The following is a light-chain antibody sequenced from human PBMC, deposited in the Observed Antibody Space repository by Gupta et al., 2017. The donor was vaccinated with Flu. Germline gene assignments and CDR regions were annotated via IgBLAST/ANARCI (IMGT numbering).Light chain of an antibody. J-gene: IGKJ5*01. CDR1: QGVSSW. CDR2: GAS. V-gene: IGKV1-12*01. CDR3: QQGSNFPIT. Sequence: DVQMTPSPSFVSASVGDRVIITCRASQGVSSWLAWYQQKPGRAPRLLIYGASTLQSGVPSRFSGSGSETEFTLTISSLQPEDSATYYCQQGSNFPITFGQGTLVEIK.